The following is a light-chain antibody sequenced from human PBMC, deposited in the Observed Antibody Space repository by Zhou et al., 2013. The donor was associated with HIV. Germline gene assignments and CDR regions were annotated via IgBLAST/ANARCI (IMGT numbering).Light chain of an antibody. CDR1: SSDVGGYNY. Sequence: QSALTQPPSASGSPGQSVTISCTGTSSDVGGYNYVSWYQQHPGKAPKLILYDVSKRPSGVSNRFSGSKSGNTASLTISGLQAEDEADYYCSSYTSSSTRVFGGGTKLTVL. J-gene: IGLJ3*02. V-gene: IGLV2-14*01. CDR2: DVS. CDR3: SSYTSSSTRV.